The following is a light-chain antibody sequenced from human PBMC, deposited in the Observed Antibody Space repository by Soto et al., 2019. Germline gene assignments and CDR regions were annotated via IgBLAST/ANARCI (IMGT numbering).Light chain of an antibody. J-gene: IGLJ1*01. CDR2: EVE. Sequence: QSVLAQPASVSGSRGQSITISCTGSGRDIGAYNYVSWYQQHPAKAPKLTIYEVENRPSGLSNRFSASKSAFTASLTISGLQVEYEADYYCSSYTSSYFYVFGPCTKVTVL. CDR1: GRDIGAYNY. V-gene: IGLV2-14*01. CDR3: SSYTSSYFYV.